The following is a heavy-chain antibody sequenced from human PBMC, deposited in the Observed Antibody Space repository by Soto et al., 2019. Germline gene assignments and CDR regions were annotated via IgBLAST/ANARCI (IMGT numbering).Heavy chain of an antibody. CDR3: ARELPAAPLDY. CDR2: IIPIFGTA. V-gene: IGHV1-69*01. D-gene: IGHD2-2*01. CDR1: GGTFSSYA. Sequence: QVQLVQSGAEVKKPGSSVKVSCKASGGTFSSYAISWVRQAPGQGLEWMGGIIPIFGTANYAQKFQGRVTITADESTGTASTELRSLRSEDTAVYYCARELPAAPLDYWGQGTPVTVSS. J-gene: IGHJ4*02.